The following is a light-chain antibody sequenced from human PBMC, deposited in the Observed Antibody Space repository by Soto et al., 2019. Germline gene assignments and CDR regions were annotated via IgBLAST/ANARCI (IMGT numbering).Light chain of an antibody. J-gene: IGLJ1*01. CDR3: SSYPSSSTEL. CDR2: EVS. CDR1: SSDVGGYNY. V-gene: IGLV2-14*01. Sequence: QSALTQPASVSGSPGQSITISCTGTSSDVGGYNYVSWYQQHPGKAPKLMIYEVSNRPSGVSNRFSGSKSGNTASLTISGLQAEDDADYYCSSYPSSSTELFGTGTMDTV.